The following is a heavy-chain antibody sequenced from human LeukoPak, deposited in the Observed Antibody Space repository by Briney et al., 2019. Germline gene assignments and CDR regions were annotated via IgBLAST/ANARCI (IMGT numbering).Heavy chain of an antibody. V-gene: IGHV3-7*01. CDR3: ARGASNRFDY. CDR1: AFIFSGHW. Sequence: PGGSLRLSCEGSAFIFSGHWMNWVRQTPGKGLEWVASIKEDGSERQYVDSVKGRFSISRDNTKGSLFLQLNSLRAEDTAVYYCARGASNRFDYWGQGTLVTVSS. CDR2: IKEDGSER. D-gene: IGHD1-14*01. J-gene: IGHJ4*02.